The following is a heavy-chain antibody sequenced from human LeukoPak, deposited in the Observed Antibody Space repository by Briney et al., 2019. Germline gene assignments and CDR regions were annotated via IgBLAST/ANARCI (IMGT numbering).Heavy chain of an antibody. CDR2: IIPIFGTA. Sequence: ASVKVSCKASGGTFSSYAISWVRQAPGQGLEWMGGIIPIFGTANYAQKFQGRVTITADESTSTAYMELSSLRSEDTAVYYCAREMATMSGMDVWGQGTTVTVSS. CDR1: GGTFSSYA. J-gene: IGHJ6*02. V-gene: IGHV1-69*13. CDR3: AREMATMSGMDV. D-gene: IGHD5-24*01.